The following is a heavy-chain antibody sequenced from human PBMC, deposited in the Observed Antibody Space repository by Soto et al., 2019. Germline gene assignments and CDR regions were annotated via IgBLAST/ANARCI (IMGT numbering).Heavy chain of an antibody. J-gene: IGHJ4*02. Sequence: GESLNTSCKGSGYSFTSYWIGWVRQMPGKGLEWTGIIYPGDSDTTYSPSCKGQVTISAYKSIITAYLQWSSLKASDTALYYCARLKGIAVAGDFDYWGPGTLVTVSS. V-gene: IGHV5-51*01. D-gene: IGHD6-19*01. CDR3: ARLKGIAVAGDFDY. CDR2: IYPGDSDT. CDR1: GYSFTSYW.